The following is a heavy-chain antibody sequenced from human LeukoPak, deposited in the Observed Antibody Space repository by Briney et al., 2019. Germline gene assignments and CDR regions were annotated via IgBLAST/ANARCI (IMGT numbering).Heavy chain of an antibody. D-gene: IGHD5-12*01. CDR1: GASVSSPDYF. Sequence: SETLSLTCTVSGASVSSPDYFWNWIRQPPWKGLEWIGSISYSGVTFYNPSLKSRLTMSLDTSKNQFSLRLTSVTVADTAVYYCARPRGSGYDLDFDYWGQGTLVSVSS. CDR2: ISYSGVT. V-gene: IGHV4-30-4*08. CDR3: ARPRGSGYDLDFDY. J-gene: IGHJ4*02.